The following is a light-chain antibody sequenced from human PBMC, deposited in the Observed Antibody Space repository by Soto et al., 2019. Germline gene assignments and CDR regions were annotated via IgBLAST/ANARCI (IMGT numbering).Light chain of an antibody. V-gene: IGLV2-11*01. CDR3: CPFSATSHVV. Sequence: QSALTQPRSVSGSPGQSVTISCTGTSSDVGAYNHVSWYQQHPGKAPKLVIYEVTERPSGVPDRFSGSKSGSTASLTISGLQTDDEGDFYCCPFSATSHVVFGGGTKLTVL. J-gene: IGLJ2*01. CDR1: SSDVGAYNH. CDR2: EVT.